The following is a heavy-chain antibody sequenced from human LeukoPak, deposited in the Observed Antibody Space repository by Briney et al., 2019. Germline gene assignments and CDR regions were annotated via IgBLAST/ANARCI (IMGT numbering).Heavy chain of an antibody. CDR2: IKRDGSDK. Sequence: GGSLRLSCAASGFTFTSYWMNWVRQAPGKGLEWVAGIKRDGSDKYYVDSVKGRFTISRDNAKNSVYLQMNSLRADDTAVYYCARRNLFDYWGQGTLVTVSS. J-gene: IGHJ4*02. CDR3: ARRNLFDY. V-gene: IGHV3-7*01. CDR1: GFTFTSYW.